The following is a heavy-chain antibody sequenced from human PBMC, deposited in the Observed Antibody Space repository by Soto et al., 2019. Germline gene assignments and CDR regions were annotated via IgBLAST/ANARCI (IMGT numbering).Heavy chain of an antibody. D-gene: IGHD1-1*01. V-gene: IGHV1-8*01. Sequence: QVQLVQSGAEVKKPGASVKVSCKASGYTFTSYDINWVRQATGQGLEWMGWMNPNSGNTGYAQKFRGRVTMTRNTXXXXXXXXXXXXXSEXXXXXXCARERTGTTSMDVWGQGTTV. J-gene: IGHJ6*02. CDR3: ARERTGTTSMDV. CDR1: GYTFTSYD. CDR2: MNPNSGNT.